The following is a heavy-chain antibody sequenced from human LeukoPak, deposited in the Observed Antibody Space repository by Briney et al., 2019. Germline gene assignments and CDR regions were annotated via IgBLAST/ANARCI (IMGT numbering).Heavy chain of an antibody. CDR1: GYTFTSYY. CDR3: ARDGLRRASSSWKTSDWFDP. CDR2: INPSGGST. V-gene: IGHV1-46*01. Sequence: ASVKVSCKASGYTFTSYYMHWVRQAPGQGLEWMGIINPSGGSTSYAQKFQGRVTMTRDTSTSTVYMELSSLRSEDTAVYYCARDGLRRASSSWKTSDWFDPWGQGTLVTVSS. D-gene: IGHD6-13*01. J-gene: IGHJ5*02.